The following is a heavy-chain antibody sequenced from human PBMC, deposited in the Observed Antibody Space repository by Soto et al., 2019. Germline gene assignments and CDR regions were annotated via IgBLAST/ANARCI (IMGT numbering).Heavy chain of an antibody. Sequence: PGGSLRLSCTGSGFTFSSYAMHWVRLAPGKGLEWVAVVSYDGSIENYADSVRGRFTISRDNSKNTVLLQMNSLRVEDTAVYYCAKDLYYYDFSLDDSWGQGTLVTVSS. J-gene: IGHJ5*02. CDR2: VSYDGSIE. V-gene: IGHV3-30*04. CDR3: AKDLYYYDFSLDDS. D-gene: IGHD3-16*01. CDR1: GFTFSSYA.